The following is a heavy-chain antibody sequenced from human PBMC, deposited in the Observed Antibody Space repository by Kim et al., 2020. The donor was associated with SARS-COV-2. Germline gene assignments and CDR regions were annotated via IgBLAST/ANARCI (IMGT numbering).Heavy chain of an antibody. CDR3: ARGRDSSRGNWYFDL. V-gene: IGHV1-2*05. D-gene: IGHD6-13*01. CDR1: GYTFTGYY. CDR2: INPNSGGT. J-gene: IGHJ2*01. Sequence: ASVKVSCKASGYTFTGYYMHWVRQAPGQGLEWMGRINPNSGGTNYAQKFQGRVTMTRDTSISTAYMELSRLRSDDTVVYYCARGRDSSRGNWYFDLWGRGTLVTVSS.